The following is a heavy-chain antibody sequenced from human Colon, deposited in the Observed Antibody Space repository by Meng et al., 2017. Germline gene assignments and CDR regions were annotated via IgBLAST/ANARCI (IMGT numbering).Heavy chain of an antibody. J-gene: IGHJ4*02. V-gene: IGHV4-34*01. Sequence: GQLPRGGAGMLEPSETLSLTCAVYGGSFSGYYWSWIRQPPGKGLEWIGEINHSGSTNYNPSLKSRVTISVDTSKNQFSLKLSSVTAADTAVYYCARSLGYYDYVWGSYPPGYWGQGTLVTVSS. CDR3: ARSLGYYDYVWGSYPPGY. CDR2: INHSGST. CDR1: GGSFSGYY. D-gene: IGHD3-16*01.